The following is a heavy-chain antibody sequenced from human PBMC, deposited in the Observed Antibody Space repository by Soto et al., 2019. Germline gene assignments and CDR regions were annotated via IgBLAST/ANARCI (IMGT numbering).Heavy chain of an antibody. CDR2: ISSSGDSA. D-gene: IGHD3-10*01. CDR3: AKDITSGAGDYFTN. Sequence: PGGSLRLSCVASGFTFSSYAMSWVRQAPGKGLEWVSGISSSGDSAYYADSVKGRFTISRDNSKNTLFLQMSSLRAEDTAVYYCAKDITSGAGDYFTNWGLGTLVTVSS. J-gene: IGHJ4*02. V-gene: IGHV3-23*01. CDR1: GFTFSSYA.